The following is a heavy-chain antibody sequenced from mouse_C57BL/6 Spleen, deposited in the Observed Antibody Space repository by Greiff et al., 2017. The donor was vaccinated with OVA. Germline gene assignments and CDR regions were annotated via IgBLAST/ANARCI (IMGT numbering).Heavy chain of an antibody. J-gene: IGHJ3*01. CDR2: IWSDGST. V-gene: IGHV2-6*03. D-gene: IGHD2-4*01. Sequence: VQLKESGPGLVAPSQSLSITCTVSGFSLTSYGVHWVRQPPGKGLEWLVVIWSDGSTTYNSALKSRLSISKDNSKSQVFLKMNSLQTDDTAMYYCARSFYDYDGAWFAYWGQGTLVTVSA. CDR3: ARSFYDYDGAWFAY. CDR1: GFSLTSYG.